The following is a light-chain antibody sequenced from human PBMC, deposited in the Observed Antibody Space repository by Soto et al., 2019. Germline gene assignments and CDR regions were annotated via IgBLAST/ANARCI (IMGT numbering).Light chain of an antibody. CDR3: SSYAGSNIVV. CDR1: SSNIGSNT. Sequence: SVLTQPPSASGTPGQRVTISCSGSSSNIGSNTVNWYQQLPGTAPKLLIYSNNQRPSGVPDRFSGSKSGTSASLAISGLQSEDEADYYCSSYAGSNIVVFGGGTKVTVL. CDR2: SNN. V-gene: IGLV1-44*01. J-gene: IGLJ2*01.